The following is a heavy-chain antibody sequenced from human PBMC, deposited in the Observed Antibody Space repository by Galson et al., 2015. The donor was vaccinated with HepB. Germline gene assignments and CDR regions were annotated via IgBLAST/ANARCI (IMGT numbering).Heavy chain of an antibody. Sequence: SVKVSCKASGYTFTAYHVHWVRQAPGQRLEWMGWINAGNGNTKYSQKFQGRVTITRDTSASTAYMELSSLRSEDTAVYYCARVGTSGYSYNWFGPWGQGTLVTVSS. V-gene: IGHV1-3*01. J-gene: IGHJ5*02. CDR1: GYTFTAYH. CDR3: ARVGTSGYSYNWFGP. CDR2: INAGNGNT. D-gene: IGHD3-22*01.